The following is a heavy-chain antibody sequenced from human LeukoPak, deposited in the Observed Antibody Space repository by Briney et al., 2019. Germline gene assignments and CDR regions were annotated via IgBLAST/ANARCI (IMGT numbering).Heavy chain of an antibody. J-gene: IGHJ2*01. CDR1: GGSISSSSYY. CDR2: IYYSGST. Sequence: SETLSLTCTVSGGSISSSSYYWGWIRQPPGKGLEWIGSIYYSGSTYYNPSLKSRVTISVDTSKNRFSLKLSSVTAADTAVYYCARPAAATLTYWYFDLWGRGTLVTVSS. V-gene: IGHV4-39*01. D-gene: IGHD2-15*01. CDR3: ARPAAATLTYWYFDL.